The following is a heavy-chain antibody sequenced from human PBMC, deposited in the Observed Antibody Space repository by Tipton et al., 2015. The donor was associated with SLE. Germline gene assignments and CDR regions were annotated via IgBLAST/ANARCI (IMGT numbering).Heavy chain of an antibody. CDR3: AKGPAWGGYYPSDY. CDR2: ISGSGGST. Sequence: SLRLSCAASGFTDISNYMSWVRQAPGKGLEWVSVISGSGGSTYNADSVKGRFTISRDSSKNTLYLQMNSLRAEDTAVYYCAKGPAWGGYYPSDYWGQGTLVTVSS. CDR1: GFTDISNY. D-gene: IGHD3-3*01. V-gene: IGHV3-23*01. J-gene: IGHJ4*02.